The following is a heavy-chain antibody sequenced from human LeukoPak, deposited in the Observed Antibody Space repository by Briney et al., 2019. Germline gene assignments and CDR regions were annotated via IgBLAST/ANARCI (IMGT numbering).Heavy chain of an antibody. Sequence: GESLKISCKGSGYSFSSYWIGWVRQMPGKRLEWMGIIYPGDSDTRYSPSFQGQVTISADKSITTAYLQWSSLKASDTAMYHCVRGYCSISTCRRLDYWGQGTLVTVSS. CDR1: GYSFSSYW. V-gene: IGHV5-51*01. CDR3: VRGYCSISTCRRLDY. J-gene: IGHJ4*02. CDR2: IYPGDSDT. D-gene: IGHD2-2*01.